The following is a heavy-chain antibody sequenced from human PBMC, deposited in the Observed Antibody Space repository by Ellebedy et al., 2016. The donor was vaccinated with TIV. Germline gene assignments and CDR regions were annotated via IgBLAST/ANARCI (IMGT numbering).Heavy chain of an antibody. D-gene: IGHD2-8*02. Sequence: GESLKISCAASGFTFSIYTMAWVRQAPGKGLEWVSTISGSGESTYYADSVKGRFTVSRDDAKNSLYLHMNSLKAEDTAVYYCVRTGRPWFDYWGQGTLVTVSS. CDR1: GFTFSIYT. CDR3: VRTGRPWFDY. J-gene: IGHJ4*02. V-gene: IGHV3-21*06. CDR2: ISGSGEST.